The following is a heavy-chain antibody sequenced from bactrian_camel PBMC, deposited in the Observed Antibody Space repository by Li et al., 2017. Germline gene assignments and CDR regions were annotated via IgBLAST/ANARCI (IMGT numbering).Heavy chain of an antibody. CDR3: AADIRSCPLMKSHGLAPTDFTF. CDR2: LYTGGGSA. CDR1: GYAFSSGC. Sequence: VQLVESGGGSVQAAGSLKLSCVASGYAFSSGCLGWFRQTPGKEREVVAALYTGGGSAYYSDSVKGRFTISQDNAKNTVYLQMNSLKPEDTGMYYCAADIRSCPLMKSHGLAPTDFTFWGQGTQVTVS. V-gene: IGHV3S40*01. J-gene: IGHJ6*01. D-gene: IGHD1*01.